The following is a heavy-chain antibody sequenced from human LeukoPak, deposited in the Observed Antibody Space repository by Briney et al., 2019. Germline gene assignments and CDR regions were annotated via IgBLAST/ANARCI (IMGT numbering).Heavy chain of an antibody. CDR1: GYTFTSYA. CDR2: INTNTGNP. CDR3: ASIIRNGGSYTLPD. V-gene: IGHV7-4-1*02. J-gene: IGHJ3*01. D-gene: IGHD1-26*01. Sequence: GASVKVSCKASGYTFTSYAMNWVRQAPGQGLEWMGWINTNTGNPTYAQGFTGRFVFSLDTSVSTAYLQISSLKAEDTAVYYCASIIRNGGSYTLPDWGQGTMVTVSS.